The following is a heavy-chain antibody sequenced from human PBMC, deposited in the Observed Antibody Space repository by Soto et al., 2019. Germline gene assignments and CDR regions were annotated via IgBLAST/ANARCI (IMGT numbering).Heavy chain of an antibody. V-gene: IGHV3-21*01. J-gene: IGHJ6*02. CDR1: GFTFSSYS. Sequence: VGSLRLSCAASGFTFSSYSMNWVRQAPGKGLEWVSSTSSSSSYIYYADSVKGRFTISRDNAKNSLYLQMNSLRAEDTAVYYCARATRITGTTYYYYYGMDVWGQGTTVTVSS. D-gene: IGHD1-20*01. CDR2: TSSSSSYI. CDR3: ARATRITGTTYYYYYGMDV.